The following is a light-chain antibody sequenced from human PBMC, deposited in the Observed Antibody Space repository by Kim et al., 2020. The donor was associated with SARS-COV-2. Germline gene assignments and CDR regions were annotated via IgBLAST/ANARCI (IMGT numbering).Light chain of an antibody. J-gene: IGLJ1*01. CDR3: AAWDDSLSGYV. V-gene: IGLV1-44*01. CDR1: SSNIGSNT. Sequence: QSVLTQPPSASETPGQRVTISCSGSSSNIGSNTVNWYQQLPGTAPKLLIYSNNQRPSGVPDRFSGSKSGTSASLAIRGLQSEDEADYYCAAWDDSLSGYVFGTGNKVTVL. CDR2: SNN.